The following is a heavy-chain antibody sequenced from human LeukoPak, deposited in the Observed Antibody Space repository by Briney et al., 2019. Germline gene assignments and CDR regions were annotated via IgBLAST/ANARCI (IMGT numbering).Heavy chain of an antibody. Sequence: GGSLRLSCAASGFTFSSYGMHWVRQAPGKGLEWVAVISYDGSNRYFADSVKGRFTISRDNSKNTLYLQMNRLRAEDTAVYYCAKSHHSSGYYHYDYWGQGTLVTVSS. CDR3: AKSHHSSGYYHYDY. J-gene: IGHJ4*02. D-gene: IGHD3-22*01. V-gene: IGHV3-30*18. CDR1: GFTFSSYG. CDR2: ISYDGSNR.